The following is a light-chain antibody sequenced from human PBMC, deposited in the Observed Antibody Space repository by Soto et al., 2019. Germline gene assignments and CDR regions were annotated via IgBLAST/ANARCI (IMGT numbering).Light chain of an antibody. V-gene: IGKV3-20*01. CDR2: GAS. CDR1: QSVSSN. J-gene: IGKJ1*01. Sequence: ESVMTQSPGNLSLSPGEIATLSGRASQSVSSNLAWYRQTPGQAPRLLLYGASTRATDTPARFSGSGSGTDFTLTITGVEPADFAVYYCQQYGSAYATFGQGTQL. CDR3: QQYGSAYAT.